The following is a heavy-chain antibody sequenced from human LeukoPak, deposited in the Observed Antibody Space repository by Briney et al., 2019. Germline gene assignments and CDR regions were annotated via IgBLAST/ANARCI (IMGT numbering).Heavy chain of an antibody. CDR1: GFLLSSYG. D-gene: IGHD1-26*01. CDR3: AKDSEIVGATFRSYHYMDV. V-gene: IGHV3-23*01. Sequence: SLRLFCAACGFLLSSYGMTWLGQPPAKGLAWVSTISSNYYPSYTDSVKGRFTISRDNSKNTLYLQMNRLRAEETAVYYCAKDSEIVGATFRSYHYMDVWGKGTAVTVSS. CDR2: ISSNYYP. J-gene: IGHJ6*03.